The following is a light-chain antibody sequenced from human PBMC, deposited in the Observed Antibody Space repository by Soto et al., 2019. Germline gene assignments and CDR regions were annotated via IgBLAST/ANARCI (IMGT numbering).Light chain of an antibody. CDR3: QQYGSSPPIT. V-gene: IGKV3-20*01. CDR1: QSVSSRY. Sequence: EIVLTQSPGTLSLSPGERATLSCRASQSVSSRYLAWYQQKPGQAPRLLIYGASSRATGIPDRFSGGGSGTDFNLTISRLAPEDFAVYYCQQYGSSPPITFGGGTKVEIK. J-gene: IGKJ4*01. CDR2: GAS.